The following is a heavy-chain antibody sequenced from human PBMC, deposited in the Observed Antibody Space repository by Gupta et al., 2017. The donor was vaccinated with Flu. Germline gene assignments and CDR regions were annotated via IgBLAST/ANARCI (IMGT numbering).Heavy chain of an antibody. CDR1: DF. CDR3: ARRGTYFLDL. V-gene: IGHV4-31*02. CDR2: VHSSGTA. Sequence: DFWSWLRQEAGECLWWIGYVHSSGTASYNPSRMSRLMMSIHTSKYEWSLEVTSVTAADTSIYYCARRGTYFLDLWGQGARVTVSA. J-gene: IGHJ4*02. D-gene: IGHD1-1*01.